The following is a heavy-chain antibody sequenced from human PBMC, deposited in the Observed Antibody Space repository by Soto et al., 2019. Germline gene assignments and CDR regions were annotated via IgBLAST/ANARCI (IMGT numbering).Heavy chain of an antibody. V-gene: IGHV1-18*01. Sequence: QVQLIQSGGDVRKPGASVKVSCKASGYTLTRFGLTWMRQAPGKGLEWVGWISSHRGNVHYAQKVQGRVNMTIDTSTTTAHMELRSLTSDDTAVYYCASGREGVSGRYFDFWAQGILVTVSS. CDR1: GYTLTRFG. J-gene: IGHJ4*02. CDR3: ASGREGVSGRYFDF. D-gene: IGHD1-26*01. CDR2: ISSHRGNV.